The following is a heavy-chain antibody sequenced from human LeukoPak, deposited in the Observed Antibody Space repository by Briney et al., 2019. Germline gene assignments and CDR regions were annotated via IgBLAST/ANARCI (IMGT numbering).Heavy chain of an antibody. D-gene: IGHD6-13*01. Sequence: SETLSLTCTVSGGSISSYYWSWIRQPPGKGLEWIGYIYYSGSTNYNPSLKSRVTISVDTSKNQFSLKLSPVTAADTAVYYCARAQLLYDSSTMPPRRINWFDPWGQGTLVTVSA. CDR3: ARAQLLYDSSTMPPRRINWFDP. CDR2: IYYSGST. J-gene: IGHJ5*02. CDR1: GGSISSYY. V-gene: IGHV4-59*01.